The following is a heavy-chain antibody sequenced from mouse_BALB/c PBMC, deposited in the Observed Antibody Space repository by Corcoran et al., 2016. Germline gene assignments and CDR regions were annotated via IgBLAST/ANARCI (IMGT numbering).Heavy chain of an antibody. D-gene: IGHD1-1*01. V-gene: IGHV1-18*01. Sequence: EDLLQQSGPELVKPGASVKLPCKASGYRFTDYTMDRVRQSHGKSLEWIGDINPRSGGTIYNQTFKGKATLKVAKSSSTAYKELHSLTSEDSAVYYCARCGITTFDYWGQGTSVTVSS. J-gene: IGHJ2*03. CDR3: ARCGITTFDY. CDR1: GYRFTDYT. CDR2: INPRSGGT.